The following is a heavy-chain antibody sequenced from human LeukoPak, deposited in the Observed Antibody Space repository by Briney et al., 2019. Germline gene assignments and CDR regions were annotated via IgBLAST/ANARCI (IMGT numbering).Heavy chain of an antibody. Sequence: GGSLRLSCAASGFSFNSYWMSWVRQAPGKGLEWVSGITNGGGSTYYADSVKGRFTISRDNSKNTLYLQMNSLRADDTAVYFCAKDARPSYWGQGTLVTVSS. CDR2: ITNGGGST. CDR1: GFSFNSYW. J-gene: IGHJ4*02. V-gene: IGHV3-23*01. CDR3: AKDARPSY.